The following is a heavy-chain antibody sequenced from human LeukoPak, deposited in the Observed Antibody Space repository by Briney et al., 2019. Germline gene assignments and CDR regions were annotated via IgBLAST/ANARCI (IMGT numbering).Heavy chain of an antibody. CDR3: ARVPIYDSSSYYYYYYGMDV. CDR2: INHSGST. J-gene: IGHJ6*02. Sequence: SETLSLTCAVYGGSFSGYYWSWIRQPPGKGLEWIGEINHSGSTSYNPSLKSRVTISVDTSKNQFSLKLSSVTAADTAVYYCARVPIYDSSSYYYYYYGMDVWGQGTTVTVSS. V-gene: IGHV4-34*01. CDR1: GGSFSGYY. D-gene: IGHD3-22*01.